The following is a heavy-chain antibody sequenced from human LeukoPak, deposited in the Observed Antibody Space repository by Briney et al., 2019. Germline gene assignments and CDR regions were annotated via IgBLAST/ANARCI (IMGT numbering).Heavy chain of an antibody. D-gene: IGHD5-24*01. CDR3: ARDSGRDGYNSWNFDY. CDR2: IKQDGSEK. Sequence: GGSLRLSCAASGFTFSNAWMSWVRQAPGKGLEWVANIKQDGSEKYYVDSVKGRFTISRDNAKNSLYLQMNSLRAEDTAVYYCARDSGRDGYNSWNFDYWGQGTLVTVSS. CDR1: GFTFSNAW. J-gene: IGHJ4*02. V-gene: IGHV3-7*01.